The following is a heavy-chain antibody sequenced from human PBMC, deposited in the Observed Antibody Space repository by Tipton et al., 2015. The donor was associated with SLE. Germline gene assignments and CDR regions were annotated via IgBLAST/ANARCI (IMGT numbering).Heavy chain of an antibody. CDR1: GGSISSSSYY. D-gene: IGHD6-6*01. CDR3: ARHWPHVEARNLDY. V-gene: IGHV4-39*01. Sequence: TLSLTCTVSGGSISSSSYYWGWIRQPPGKGLEWIGRIYYSGSTYYNPSLKSRVTISVDTSTNQFSLKLSSVTAADTAVYYCARHWPHVEARNLDYWGQGTLVTVSS. CDR2: IYYSGST. J-gene: IGHJ4*02.